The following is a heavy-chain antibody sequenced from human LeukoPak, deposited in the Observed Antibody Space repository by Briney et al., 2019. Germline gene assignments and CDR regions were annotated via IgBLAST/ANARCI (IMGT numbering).Heavy chain of an antibody. Sequence: GASVKVSCKASGYTFTSYGISWVRQAPGQGLEWMGWISAYNGNTNYAQKLQGRVTMTTDTSTSTAYMELRSLRSDDTAVYYCARGPYGDYVSHSFGGDYWGQGTLVTVSS. J-gene: IGHJ4*02. CDR2: ISAYNGNT. D-gene: IGHD4-17*01. CDR1: GYTFTSYG. V-gene: IGHV1-18*01. CDR3: ARGPYGDYVSHSFGGDY.